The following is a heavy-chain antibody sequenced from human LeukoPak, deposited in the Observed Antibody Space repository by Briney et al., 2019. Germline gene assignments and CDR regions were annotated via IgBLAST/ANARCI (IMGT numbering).Heavy chain of an antibody. D-gene: IGHD3-9*01. J-gene: IGHJ6*03. CDR3: ARDRGGYDILTGYSPDYYMDV. V-gene: IGHV4-4*07. CDR1: GGSISSYY. CDR2: IYTSGST. Sequence: ASETLSLTCTVSGGSISSYYWSWIRQPAGKGLEWIGRIYTSGSTNYNPSLKSRVTMSVDTSKNQFSLKLSSVTAADTAVYYCARDRGGYDILTGYSPDYYMDVWGKGTTVTISS.